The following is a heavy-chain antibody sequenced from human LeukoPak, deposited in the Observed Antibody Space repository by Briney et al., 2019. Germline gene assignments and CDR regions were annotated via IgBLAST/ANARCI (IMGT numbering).Heavy chain of an antibody. CDR1: GFTFSSYG. Sequence: GGSLRLSCAASGFTFSSYGMHWVRHSPGRGLEWVAFILYDGSNRDCADSVKGRFTISRDISKSTLYLQMNSLRAEDTAVYYRAKDWGGGYSHFFDYWGQGTLVTVSS. CDR3: AKDWGGGYSHFFDY. J-gene: IGHJ4*02. CDR2: ILYDGSNR. D-gene: IGHD5-24*01. V-gene: IGHV3-30*02.